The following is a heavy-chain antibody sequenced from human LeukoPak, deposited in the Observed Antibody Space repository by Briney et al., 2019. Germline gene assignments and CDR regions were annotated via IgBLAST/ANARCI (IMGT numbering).Heavy chain of an antibody. J-gene: IGHJ3*02. V-gene: IGHV3-23*01. CDR3: AKVSGITMIVVNAFDI. CDR2: ISSSGTST. D-gene: IGHD3-22*01. CDR1: GFTFSSYA. Sequence: GGSLRLTCAASGFTFSSYAMSWVRQAPGKGLEWVSGISSSGTSTYYADSVKGRFTISRDNSKNMLYLQMNSLRAEDTAVYYCAKVSGITMIVVNAFDIWGQGTMVTVSS.